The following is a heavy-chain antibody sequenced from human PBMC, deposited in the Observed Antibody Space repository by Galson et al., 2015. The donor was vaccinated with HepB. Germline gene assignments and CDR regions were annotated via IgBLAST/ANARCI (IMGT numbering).Heavy chain of an antibody. D-gene: IGHD3-16*02. CDR2: IKQDGSEN. V-gene: IGHV3-7*03. Sequence: SLRLSCAASGFTFRSYWMSWVRQAPGKGLEWVANIKQDGSENYYVDSVKGRFTISRDNAKNSLYLQMNSLRAEDTAVYYCAREGSYSPYDYVWGTYRYDAFDIWGQGTMVTVSS. J-gene: IGHJ3*02. CDR3: AREGSYSPYDYVWGTYRYDAFDI. CDR1: GFTFRSYW.